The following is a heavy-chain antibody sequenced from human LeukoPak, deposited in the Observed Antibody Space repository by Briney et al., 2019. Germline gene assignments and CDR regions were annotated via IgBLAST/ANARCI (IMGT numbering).Heavy chain of an antibody. V-gene: IGHV4-59*01. Sequence: SETLSLTCAVSGGSISTYYWSWIRQPPGKGLEWVAYIYYSGSTNYNPSLRSRVTMSVDTSKSQFSLKLSSVTAAGTAVYFCARTWGGLYYFDYWGQGTLVTVSS. CDR2: IYYSGST. CDR1: GGSISTYY. J-gene: IGHJ4*02. CDR3: ARTWGGLYYFDY. D-gene: IGHD3-16*01.